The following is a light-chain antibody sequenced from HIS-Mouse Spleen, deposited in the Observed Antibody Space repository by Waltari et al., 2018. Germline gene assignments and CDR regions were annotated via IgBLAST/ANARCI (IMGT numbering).Light chain of an antibody. CDR3: CSYAGSSTWV. CDR1: SSDVGGYNL. Sequence: QSALTQPASVSGSPGQSITISCTGTSSDVGGYNLFSWYQQHPGKAPKLMIYEGSKRPSWVSNRVSGSKSGNTASLTISGLQAEDEADYYCCSYAGSSTWVFGGGTKLTVL. J-gene: IGLJ3*02. V-gene: IGLV2-23*01. CDR2: EGS.